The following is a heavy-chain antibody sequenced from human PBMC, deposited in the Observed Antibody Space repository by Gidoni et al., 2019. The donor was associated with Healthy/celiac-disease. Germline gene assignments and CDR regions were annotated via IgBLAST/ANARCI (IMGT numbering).Heavy chain of an antibody. J-gene: IGHJ4*02. CDR2: IYSGGST. V-gene: IGHV3-66*02. D-gene: IGHD3-10*01. Sequence: EVQLVESGGCLVQPGGSLRLSCAASGFTVSSNYMSWVRQAPGKGLEWVSVIYSGGSTYYADSVKGRFTSSRDNSKNTLYLQMNSLRAEDTAVYYCARVDYYGSGSYFDYWGQGTLVTVSS. CDR3: ARVDYYGSGSYFDY. CDR1: GFTVSSNY.